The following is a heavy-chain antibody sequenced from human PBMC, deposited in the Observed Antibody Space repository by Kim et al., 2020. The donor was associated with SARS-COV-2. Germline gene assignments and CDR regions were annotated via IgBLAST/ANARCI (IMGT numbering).Heavy chain of an antibody. CDR2: INSDGSIT. J-gene: IGHJ4*02. D-gene: IGHD1-26*01. CDR3: TRATVGAYGY. Sequence: GGSLRLSCAASGFTFSNYWMHWVRQAPGKGLVWVSRINSDGSITTYADSVKGRFTISRDNAKNTVYLQMNSLRAEDTAVYYCTRATVGAYGYWGQGTLVTVSS. CDR1: GFTFSNYW. V-gene: IGHV3-74*03.